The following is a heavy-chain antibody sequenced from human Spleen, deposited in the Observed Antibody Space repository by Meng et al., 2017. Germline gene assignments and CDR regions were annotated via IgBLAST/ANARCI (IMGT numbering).Heavy chain of an antibody. CDR2: IYYSGST. Sequence: VQVQESGPGLVKPSETLSLTCTVSGGSISSYYWSWIRQPPGKGLEWIGYIYYSGSTNYNPSLKSRVTISVDTSKNQFSLKLSSVTAADTAVYYCARAVVVPAAMLGWFDPWGQGTLVTVSS. J-gene: IGHJ5*02. V-gene: IGHV4-59*01. D-gene: IGHD2-2*01. CDR3: ARAVVVPAAMLGWFDP. CDR1: GGSISSYY.